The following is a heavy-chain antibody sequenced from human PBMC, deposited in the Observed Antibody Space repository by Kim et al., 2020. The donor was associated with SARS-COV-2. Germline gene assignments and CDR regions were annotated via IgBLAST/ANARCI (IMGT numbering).Heavy chain of an antibody. CDR3: AKDIRGVTPGAFDI. Sequence: GGSLRLSCAASGFTFDDYAMHWVRQAPGKGLEWVSGISWNSGSIGYADSVKGRFTISRDNAKNSLYLQMNSLRAEDTALFYCAKDIRGVTPGAFDIWGQGTMVTVSS. D-gene: IGHD2-21*02. CDR1: GFTFDDYA. V-gene: IGHV3-9*01. J-gene: IGHJ3*02. CDR2: ISWNSGSI.